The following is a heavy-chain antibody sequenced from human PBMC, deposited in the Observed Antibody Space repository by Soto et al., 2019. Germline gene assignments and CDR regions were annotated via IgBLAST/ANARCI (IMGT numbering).Heavy chain of an antibody. J-gene: IGHJ4*02. CDR1: GFTFSSYS. V-gene: IGHV3-48*01. D-gene: IGHD1-1*01. CDR2: ISGSSSTI. Sequence: GGSLRLSCAASGFTFSSYSMNWVRQAPGKGLEWVSYISGSSSTIYYADSVKGRFTISRDNAKNSLYLQMNSLRAEDTAVYYCARDWKNALDYWGQGTLVTVSS. CDR3: ARDWKNALDY.